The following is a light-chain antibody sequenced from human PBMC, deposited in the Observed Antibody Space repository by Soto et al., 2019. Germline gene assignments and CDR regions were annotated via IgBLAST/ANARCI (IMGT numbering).Light chain of an antibody. CDR2: AAS. V-gene: IGKV1-39*01. J-gene: IGKJ3*01. CDR1: QSISAY. Sequence: DIQMTQSPSSMSASVGDRVTITCRASQSISAYLNWYQQKPGKAPKLLIYAASSLQSGVPSRFSGSGSGTDFTLTISSLQPEDFATYFCQESYSTPSVTFGPGTNVDIK. CDR3: QESYSTPSVT.